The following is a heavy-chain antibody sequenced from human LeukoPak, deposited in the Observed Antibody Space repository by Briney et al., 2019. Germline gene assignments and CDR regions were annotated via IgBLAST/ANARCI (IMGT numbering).Heavy chain of an antibody. CDR1: GGFMSSCY. CDR3: ARNYNWGDANYYYYMDI. CDR2: ISSSGTT. J-gene: IGHJ6*03. V-gene: IGHV4-4*07. Sequence: PSETLSLTCSVSGGFMSSCYWSWIRQSAGKGLEWIGRISSSGTTNYNPSLKSRVTMSVDTSKNQLSLRVTSVTAADTAVYYCARNYNWGDANYYYYMDIWGKGITVTVSS. D-gene: IGHD7-27*01.